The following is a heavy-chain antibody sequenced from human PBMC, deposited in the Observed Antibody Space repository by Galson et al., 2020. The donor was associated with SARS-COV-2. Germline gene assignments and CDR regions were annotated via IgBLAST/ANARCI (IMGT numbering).Heavy chain of an antibody. D-gene: IGHD5-12*01. Sequence: GGSLRLSCAASGLTFSSYRMTWVRQAPGKGLEWVSSIIISSSYISYADSVKGRFTISRDNAKNSLYLQMNSLRAEDTAVYYCARDLEVEIVATTTSQYYYYGMDVWGQGTTVTVSS. V-gene: IGHV3-21*01. J-gene: IGHJ6*02. CDR2: IIISSSYI. CDR1: GLTFSSYR. CDR3: ARDLEVEIVATTTSQYYYYGMDV.